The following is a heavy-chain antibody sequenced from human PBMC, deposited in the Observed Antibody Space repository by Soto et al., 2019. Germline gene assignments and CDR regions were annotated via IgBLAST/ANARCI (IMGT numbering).Heavy chain of an antibody. J-gene: IGHJ1*01. CDR2: VIPIFGTA. Sequence: QVQLVQSGAEVKKPGSSVKVSCKASGGTFSSYAISWVRQAPGQGLEWMGGVIPIFGTANYAQKFQGRVTITADKSTSTAYMELRSLRSEDTAVYYCARGRYSSSWYTAEYFQHWGQGTLVTVSS. CDR1: GGTFSSYA. V-gene: IGHV1-69*06. D-gene: IGHD6-13*01. CDR3: ARGRYSSSWYTAEYFQH.